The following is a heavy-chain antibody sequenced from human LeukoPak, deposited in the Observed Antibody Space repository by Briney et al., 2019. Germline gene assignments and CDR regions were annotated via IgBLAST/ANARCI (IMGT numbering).Heavy chain of an antibody. V-gene: IGHV4-61*08. D-gene: IGHD2-2*01. CDR1: GGSISSGGYS. J-gene: IGHJ4*02. CDR3: ARWYCSTTTCYYLDH. Sequence: SETLSLTCAVSGGSISSGGYSWSWIRQPPGRGLEYIGHVYYSGNTDYNPSLKSRVTMSVDTSKNQFSLRLNSVTAADTAVYYCARWYCSTTTCYYLDHWGQGTLVTVSS. CDR2: VYYSGNT.